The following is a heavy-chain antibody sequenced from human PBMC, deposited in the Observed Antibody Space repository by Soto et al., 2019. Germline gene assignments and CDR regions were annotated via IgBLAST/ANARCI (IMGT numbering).Heavy chain of an antibody. J-gene: IGHJ4*02. CDR3: AKNSAATIRVGYDY. Sequence: EVQLLESGGGLAQPGGSLRLSCAASGFTFSSYPMSWVRQAPGQGLEWVSGIVASGGITYYADSVKGRFTISRDNSKNTLYMQMNSLRAEDTGGYYCAKNSAATIRVGYDYWGQGTLVTVSS. V-gene: IGHV3-23*01. CDR1: GFTFSSYP. CDR2: IVASGGIT. D-gene: IGHD5-12*01.